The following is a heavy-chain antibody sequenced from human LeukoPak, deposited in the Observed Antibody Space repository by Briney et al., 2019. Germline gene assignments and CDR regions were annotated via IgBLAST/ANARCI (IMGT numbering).Heavy chain of an antibody. CDR3: ARDSSYYGMDV. CDR2: ISYDGSNK. J-gene: IGHJ6*02. CDR1: GFTFSSYG. Sequence: GGSLRLSCAASGFTFSSYGMHWVRRAPGKGLEWVAVISYDGSNKYYADSVKGRFTISRDNAKNSLYLQMNSLRAEDTAVYYCARDSSYYGMDVWGQGTTVTVSS. V-gene: IGHV3-30*03.